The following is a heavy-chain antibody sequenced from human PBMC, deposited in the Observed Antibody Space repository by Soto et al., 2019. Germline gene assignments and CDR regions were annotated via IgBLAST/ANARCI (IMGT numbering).Heavy chain of an antibody. V-gene: IGHV1-2*02. CDR2: INPNSGGT. CDR3: ARGGWNIAAAGTGGEDY. J-gene: IGHJ4*02. D-gene: IGHD6-13*01. Sequence: QVQLVQSGAEVKKPGASVKVSCKASGYTFTGYYMHWVRQAPGQGLEWMGWINPNSGGTNYAQKFQGRVTMTRDTTISTAYMELSRLRSDDTAVYYCARGGWNIAAAGTGGEDYWGQGTLVTVSS. CDR1: GYTFTGYY.